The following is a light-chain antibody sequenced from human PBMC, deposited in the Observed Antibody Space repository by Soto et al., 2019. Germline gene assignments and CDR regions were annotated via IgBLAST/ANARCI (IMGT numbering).Light chain of an antibody. CDR1: QTTKNY. CDR3: LQYNEWPPLT. V-gene: IGKV1-39*01. J-gene: IGKJ4*01. Sequence: DIQLTQSPSSLSASVGDSVTISCRASQTTKNYLYWYQQKPGKAPKLLIDSAASLHGGVPSRFTFTTSGTSFTLTISSLQPEDFATYYCLQYNEWPPLTFGGGAKVDIK. CDR2: SAA.